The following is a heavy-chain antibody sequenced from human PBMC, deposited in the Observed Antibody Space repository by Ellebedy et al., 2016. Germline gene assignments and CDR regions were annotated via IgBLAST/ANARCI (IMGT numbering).Heavy chain of an antibody. CDR2: ISWNSGSI. CDR3: AKDSFDY. J-gene: IGHJ4*02. Sequence: GGSLRLSXAASGFTFDDYAMHWVRQAPGKGLEWVSGISWNSGSIGYADSVKGRFTISRDNAKNSLYLQMNSLRAEDTALYYCAKDSFDYWGQGTLVTVSS. CDR1: GFTFDDYA. V-gene: IGHV3-9*01.